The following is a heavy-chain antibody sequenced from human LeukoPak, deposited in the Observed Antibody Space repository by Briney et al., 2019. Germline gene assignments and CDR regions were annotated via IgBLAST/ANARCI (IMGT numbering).Heavy chain of an antibody. V-gene: IGHV4-61*08. D-gene: IGHD6-19*01. CDR1: GASTTGGYY. CDR2: LGNP. CDR3: ATYRGGGGGVGY. J-gene: IGHJ4*02. Sequence: SETLALTCAVSGASTTGGYYWTWIRQPPGKGLEWIGYLGNPNCNPSLKSRVTRSGDRSKNQFSLKLNSVTTADTAVYFCATYRGGGGGVGYWGQGTLVTVSS.